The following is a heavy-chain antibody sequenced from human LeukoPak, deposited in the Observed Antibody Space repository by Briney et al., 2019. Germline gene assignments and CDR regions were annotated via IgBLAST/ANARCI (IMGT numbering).Heavy chain of an antibody. CDR3: AKDITRGYSGYDPLTYYYYGMDV. V-gene: IGHV3-9*01. CDR2: ISWNSGSI. CDR1: GFTFDDYA. D-gene: IGHD5-12*01. Sequence: GRSLRLSCAASGFTFDDYAMHWVRQAPGKGLEWVSGISWNSGSIGYADSVKGRFTISRDNAKNSLYLQMNSLRAEDTASYYCAKDITRGYSGYDPLTYYYYGMDVWGQGTTVTVSS. J-gene: IGHJ6*02.